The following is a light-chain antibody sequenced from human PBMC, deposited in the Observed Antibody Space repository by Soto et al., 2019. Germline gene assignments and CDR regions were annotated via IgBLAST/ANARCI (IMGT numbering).Light chain of an antibody. CDR3: KQYGSSPRWT. CDR1: RSVTSNF. Sequence: NELTQSPGTLSLSPGERATLSCRASRSVTSNFVAWYQQKPGQAPRLLDHGASTCAIALPERLSGSGSGIDLSLTINRLEPEDFAVYFCKQYGSSPRWTVGQGTKVEIK. CDR2: GAS. V-gene: IGKV3-20*01. J-gene: IGKJ2*02.